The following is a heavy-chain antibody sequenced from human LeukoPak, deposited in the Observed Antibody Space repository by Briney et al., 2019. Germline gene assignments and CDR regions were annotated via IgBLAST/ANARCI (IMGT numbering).Heavy chain of an antibody. CDR3: ARAYSSSSEYYYYGMDV. Sequence: ASVKVSCKASGYTFTSYYMHWVRQAPGQGLEWMGIINPSGGSTSYAQKLQGRVTMTRDTSTSTVYMELSSLRSEDTAVYYCARAYSSSSEYYYYGMDVWGQGTTVTVSS. D-gene: IGHD6-6*01. J-gene: IGHJ6*02. CDR1: GYTFTSYY. V-gene: IGHV1-46*01. CDR2: INPSGGST.